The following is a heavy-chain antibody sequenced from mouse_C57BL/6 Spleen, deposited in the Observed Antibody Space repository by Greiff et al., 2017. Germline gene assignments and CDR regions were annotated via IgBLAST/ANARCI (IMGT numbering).Heavy chain of an antibody. V-gene: IGHV1-80*01. CDR3: ARGGGDYAMDY. CDR2: IYPGDGDT. CDR1: GYAFSSYW. Sequence: VQLQASGAELVKPGASVKISCKASGYAFSSYWMNWVKQRPGKGLEWIGQIYPGDGDTNYNGKFKGKATLTADKSSSTAYMQRSSLTSEDSAVYFCARGGGDYAMDYWGQGTSVTVSS. J-gene: IGHJ4*01.